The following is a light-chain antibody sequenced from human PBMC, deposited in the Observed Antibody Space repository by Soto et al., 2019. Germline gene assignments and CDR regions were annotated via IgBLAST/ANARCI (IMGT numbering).Light chain of an antibody. Sequence: EVVLRLSPGTVSLSLGERATLSFRASQSVSSSYLAWYQQKPGQAPRLLIYGASSRATGIPDRFSGSGSGTDFTLTISRLEPEDFAVYYCQQYGTSPPGTFGQGTKVDI. CDR3: QQYGTSPPGT. V-gene: IGKV3-20*01. J-gene: IGKJ1*01. CDR1: QSVSSSY. CDR2: GAS.